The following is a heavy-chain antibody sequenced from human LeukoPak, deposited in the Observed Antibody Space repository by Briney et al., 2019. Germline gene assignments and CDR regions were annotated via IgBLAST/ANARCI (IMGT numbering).Heavy chain of an antibody. CDR2: INPNSGGT. CDR3: ARGRITMVRGVINWFDP. Sequence: ASVKVSCKASGYTFTGYYMHWVRQAPGQGLEWMGWINPNSGGTNYAQKFQGWVTMTRDTSISTAYMELSRLRSDDTAVYYCARGRITMVRGVINWFDPWGQGTLVTVSS. V-gene: IGHV1-2*04. D-gene: IGHD3-10*01. CDR1: GYTFTGYY. J-gene: IGHJ5*02.